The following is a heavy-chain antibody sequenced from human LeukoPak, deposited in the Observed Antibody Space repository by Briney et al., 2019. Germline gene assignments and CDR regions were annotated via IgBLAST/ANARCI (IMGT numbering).Heavy chain of an antibody. J-gene: IGHJ4*02. V-gene: IGHV3-21*01. CDR1: GFTFSSYN. CDR2: ISSSSSYI. Sequence: TGGSLRLSCAASGFTFSSYNMNWVRQAPGKGLEWVSSISSSSSYIYYADSVKGRFTISRDNAKNSLYLQMNSLRAEDTAVYYCARAGYCSGGSCPTRRYFDYWGQGTLVTVSS. CDR3: ARAGYCSGGSCPTRRYFDY. D-gene: IGHD2-15*01.